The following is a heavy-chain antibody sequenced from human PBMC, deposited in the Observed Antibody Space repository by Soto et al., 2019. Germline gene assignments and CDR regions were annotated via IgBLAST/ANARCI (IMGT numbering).Heavy chain of an antibody. CDR1: GFTFSSYL. J-gene: IGHJ4*02. V-gene: IGHV3-74*01. CDR2: IASDGSST. CDR3: ARELASGY. Sequence: EVQLVESGGGSVQPGGSLRLSCAASGFTFSSYLMHWVRQAPGKGLVWVSRIASDGSSTNYADSVKGRFTIFRDNAENTLYLQMNSLGAEDTAVYYCARELASGYWGQGTLVTVSS.